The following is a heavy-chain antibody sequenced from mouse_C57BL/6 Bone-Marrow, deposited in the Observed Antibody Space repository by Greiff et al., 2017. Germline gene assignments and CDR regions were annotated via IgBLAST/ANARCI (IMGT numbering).Heavy chain of an antibody. CDR1: GYTFTDYE. V-gene: IGHV1-15*01. Sequence: QVQLQQSGAELVRPGASVTLSCKASGYTFTDYEMHWVKQTPVHGLEWIGAIDPETGGTAYNQKFKGKAILTADKSSSTADMELRSLTSEDSAVYYCTRWGITTVVVPFDYWGQGTTLTVSS. D-gene: IGHD1-1*01. CDR3: TRWGITTVVVPFDY. CDR2: IDPETGGT. J-gene: IGHJ2*01.